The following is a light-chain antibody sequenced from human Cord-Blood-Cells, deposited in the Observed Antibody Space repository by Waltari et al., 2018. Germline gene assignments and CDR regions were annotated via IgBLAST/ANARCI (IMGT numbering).Light chain of an antibody. Sequence: QAVLTQPSSLSASPGASASLTCTLRSGINVGTYRIYWYQQKPGSPLQYLLRYKSDSDKQQGSGVPSRFSGSKDASANAGVLLISGLQSEDEADYDCMIWHGSAWVFGGGTKLTVL. CDR1: SGINVGTYR. V-gene: IGLV5-45*02. CDR2: YKSDSDK. CDR3: MIWHGSAWV. J-gene: IGLJ3*02.